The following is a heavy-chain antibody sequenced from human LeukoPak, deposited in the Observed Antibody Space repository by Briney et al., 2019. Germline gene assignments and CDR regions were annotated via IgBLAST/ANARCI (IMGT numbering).Heavy chain of an antibody. D-gene: IGHD6-6*01. CDR1: GGSISSSSYY. Sequence: SGTLSLICTVSGGSISSSSYYWGWIRQPPGKGLEWIGSIYYSGSTYYNPSLKSRVTISVDTSKNQFSLKLSSVTAADTAVYYCARGPHSSSSRYYYYYMDVWGKGTTVTVSS. V-gene: IGHV4-39*07. CDR2: IYYSGST. J-gene: IGHJ6*03. CDR3: ARGPHSSSSRYYYYYMDV.